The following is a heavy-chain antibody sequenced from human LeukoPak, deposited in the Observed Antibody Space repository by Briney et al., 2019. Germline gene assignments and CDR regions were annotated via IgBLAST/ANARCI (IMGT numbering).Heavy chain of an antibody. Sequence: ASVKVSCKASGYIFSSYGISWVRQAPGQGLEWMGWISAYNGNTNCAQKLQGRVTMTTDTSTSTAYMELRSLRSDDTAVYYCARDRYKYYYDSSGYYYRDAFDIWGQGTMVTVSS. CDR3: ARDRYKYYYDSSGYYYRDAFDI. CDR1: GYIFSSYG. J-gene: IGHJ3*02. D-gene: IGHD3-22*01. CDR2: ISAYNGNT. V-gene: IGHV1-18*01.